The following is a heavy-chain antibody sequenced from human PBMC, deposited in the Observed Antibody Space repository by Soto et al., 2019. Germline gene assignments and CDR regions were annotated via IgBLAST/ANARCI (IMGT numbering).Heavy chain of an antibody. CDR1: GDSVSSNSAA. CDR2: TYYRSKWYN. CDR3: ARDSYDSSGYYLPNVSPDAYYGMDV. D-gene: IGHD3-22*01. Sequence: SQTLSLTCAISGDSVSSNSAAWNWIRQSPSRGLEWLGRTYYRSKWYNDYAVSVKSRITINPDTSKNQFSLQLNSVTPEDTAVYYCARDSYDSSGYYLPNVSPDAYYGMDVWGQGTTVTVSS. J-gene: IGHJ6*02. V-gene: IGHV6-1*01.